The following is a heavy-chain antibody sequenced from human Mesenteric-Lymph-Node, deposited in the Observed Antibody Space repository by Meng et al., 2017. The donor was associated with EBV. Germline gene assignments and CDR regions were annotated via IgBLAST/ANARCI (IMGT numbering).Heavy chain of an antibody. Sequence: EVPVSQAVAASMQRWGACRRCRAASGFSFGSLALRWVRPAPGKGLGLVSAISGSGRSTYYAGSVKGRFTIYRDNYKNTLYLQMNSLGVGYSAVYYCVKDLAVAGTWGQGTLVTVSS. V-gene: IGHV3-23*01. D-gene: IGHD6-19*01. CDR1: GFSFGSLA. CDR3: VKDLAVAGT. J-gene: IGHJ5*02. CDR2: ISGSGRST.